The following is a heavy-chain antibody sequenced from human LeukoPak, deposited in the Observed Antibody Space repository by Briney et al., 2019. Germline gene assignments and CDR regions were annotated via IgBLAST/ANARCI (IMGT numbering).Heavy chain of an antibody. CDR1: GFIFSTYS. V-gene: IGHV3-48*01. CDR2: ISSSNI. D-gene: IGHD3-16*01. J-gene: IGHJ4*02. CDR3: AREGGFDY. Sequence: GGSLRLSCAASGFIFSTYSMSWVRQAPVRGLEWVSSISSSNIYYADSVRGRFTISRDNAKNSLYLQMNSLRADDTAVYYCAREGGFDYWGQGTLVTVSS.